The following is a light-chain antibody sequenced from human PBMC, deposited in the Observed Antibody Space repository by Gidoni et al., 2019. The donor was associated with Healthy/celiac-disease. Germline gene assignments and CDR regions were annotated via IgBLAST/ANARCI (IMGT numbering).Light chain of an antibody. CDR1: QSVSSN. CDR3: QQYNNWPPWT. Sequence: EIVMTQSPATLSVSPGERATLSCMASQSVSSNLAWYQQKPGQAPRLLIYGASTRATGIPARFSGSGSGTEFTLTISSLQPEDFAVYYCQQYNNWPPWTFGQGTKVEIK. J-gene: IGKJ1*01. V-gene: IGKV3-15*01. CDR2: GAS.